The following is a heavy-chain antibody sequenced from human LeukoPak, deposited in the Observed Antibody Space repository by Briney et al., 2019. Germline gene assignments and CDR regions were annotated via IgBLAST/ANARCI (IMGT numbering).Heavy chain of an antibody. D-gene: IGHD3-22*01. J-gene: IGHJ4*02. CDR3: AKDGGYYDFDY. Sequence: GSLRLSCAASGFIFSSYAMSWVRQAPGKGLEWVAGISASGDSTYYAASVGGRFTISRDNYRNTLDLQMNSLRGEDTAVYYCAKDGGYYDFDYWGQGTLVTVSS. CDR2: ISASGDST. V-gene: IGHV3-23*01. CDR1: GFIFSSYA.